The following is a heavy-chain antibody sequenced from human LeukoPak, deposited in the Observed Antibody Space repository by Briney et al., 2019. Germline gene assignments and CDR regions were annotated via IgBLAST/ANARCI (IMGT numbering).Heavy chain of an antibody. CDR2: ISWNSDTL. Sequence: GRSLRLSCAASGFTFDDYAMHWVRQAPGKGLEWVSGISWNSDTLAYADSVKGRFTISRDNAKNTVYLQMNSLRAEDTAVYYCARGASGSYYVDYWGQGILVTVSS. CDR3: ARGASGSYYVDY. D-gene: IGHD1-26*01. CDR1: GFTFDDYA. J-gene: IGHJ4*02. V-gene: IGHV3-9*01.